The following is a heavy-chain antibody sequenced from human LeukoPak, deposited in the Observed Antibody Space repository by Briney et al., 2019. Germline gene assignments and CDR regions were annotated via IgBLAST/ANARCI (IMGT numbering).Heavy chain of an antibody. CDR2: IYHSGST. D-gene: IGHD1-14*01. CDR3: ASSIDHPSYYYYGMDV. V-gene: IGHV4-30-2*01. CDR1: GGSISSGGYS. Sequence: SETLSLTCAVSGGSISSGGYSWSWIRQPPGKGLEWIGYIYHSGSTYYNPSLKSRVTISVDRSKNQFSLKLSSVTAADTAVYYCASSIDHPSYYYYGMDVWGQGTTVTVSS. J-gene: IGHJ6*02.